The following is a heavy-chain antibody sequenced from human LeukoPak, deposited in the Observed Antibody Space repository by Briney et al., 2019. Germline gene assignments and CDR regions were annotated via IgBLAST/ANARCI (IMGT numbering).Heavy chain of an antibody. V-gene: IGHV1-18*01. Sequence: ASVKVSCKASGYTFTSYGISWVRQAPGQGLEWMGWISAYNGNTNYAQKLQGRVTMTTDTPTSTAYMELRSLRSDDTAAYYCARDSPRVGIFDYWGQGTLVTVSS. J-gene: IGHJ4*02. CDR1: GYTFTSYG. CDR2: ISAYNGNT. D-gene: IGHD1-26*01. CDR3: ARDSPRVGIFDY.